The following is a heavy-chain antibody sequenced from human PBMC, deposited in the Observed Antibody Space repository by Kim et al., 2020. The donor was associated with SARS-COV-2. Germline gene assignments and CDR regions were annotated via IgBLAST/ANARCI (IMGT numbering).Heavy chain of an antibody. CDR1: GFTFGSYA. D-gene: IGHD6-19*01. J-gene: IGHJ4*02. Sequence: GGSLRLSCAASGFTFGSYAMSWVRQTPGKGLEWVSGISGDGSDTYYADSAKGRFTISGDSSKNTLYLQMSSLRVEDTAIYYCTSLPAIRVAAPWDYWGQG. V-gene: IGHV3-23*01. CDR3: TSLPAIRVAAPWDY. CDR2: ISGDGSDT.